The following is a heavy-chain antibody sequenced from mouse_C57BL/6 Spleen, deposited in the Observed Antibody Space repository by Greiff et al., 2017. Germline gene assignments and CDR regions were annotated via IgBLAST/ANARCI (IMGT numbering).Heavy chain of an antibody. CDR3: ARLGYFSNTVRYLDY. D-gene: IGHD2-5*01. V-gene: IGHV1-80*01. CDR1: GYAFSSYW. J-gene: IGHJ2*01. CDR2: IYPGDGDT. Sequence: VQLQQSGAELVKPGASVKISCKASGYAFSSYWMNWVKQRPGKGLEWIGQIYPGDGDTNYNGKFKGKATLTADKSSSTAYMQLSSLTSEDSAVYFCARLGYFSNTVRYLDYWGQGTTLTVSS.